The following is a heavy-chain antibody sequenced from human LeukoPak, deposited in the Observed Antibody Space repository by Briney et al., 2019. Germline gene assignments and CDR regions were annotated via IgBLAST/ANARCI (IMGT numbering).Heavy chain of an antibody. CDR3: ARDALRYFDWLPFDP. D-gene: IGHD3-9*01. V-gene: IGHV1-69*01. J-gene: IGHJ5*02. Sequence: ASVKVSCKASGGTFSSYAISWVRQAPGQGLEWMGGIIPIFGTANYAQKFQGRVTITADESTSTAYMELSSLRSDDTAVYYCARDALRYFDWLPFDPWGQGTLVTVSS. CDR2: IIPIFGTA. CDR1: GGTFSSYA.